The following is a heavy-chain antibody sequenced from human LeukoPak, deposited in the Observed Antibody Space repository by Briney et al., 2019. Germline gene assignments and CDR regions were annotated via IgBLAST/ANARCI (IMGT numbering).Heavy chain of an antibody. CDR1: GYTFTSYG. CDR2: ISAYNGNT. CDR3: ERDRELLRPPDAFAI. V-gene: IGHV1-18*01. Sequence: PSVKVSCKASGYTFTSYGISLVRQAPGQGLEWMGWISAYNGNTNYAQKLQGRVTMTTDISTSTAYMELRSLRSDDTAVYYCERDRELLRPPDAFAIWSQGTMVIVTS. J-gene: IGHJ3*02. D-gene: IGHD1-26*01.